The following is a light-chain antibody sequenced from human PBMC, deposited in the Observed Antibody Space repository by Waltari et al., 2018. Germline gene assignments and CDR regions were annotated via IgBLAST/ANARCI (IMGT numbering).Light chain of an antibody. CDR1: ESVSRF. CDR2: DAS. J-gene: IGKJ1*01. CDR3: QKYGTLPAT. V-gene: IGKV3-20*01. Sequence: EIVLTQSPGTLPFSQGERATLSCRPRESVSRFLAWYQHKPGQAPRLLIYDASSRATGSPDRFRGSGSGTDFSLTITRLEPEDFAVYYCQKYGTLPATFGQGTRVEIK.